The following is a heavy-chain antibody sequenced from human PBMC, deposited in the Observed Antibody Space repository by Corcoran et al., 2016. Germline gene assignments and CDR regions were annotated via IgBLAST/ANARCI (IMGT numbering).Heavy chain of an antibody. V-gene: IGHV1-3*01. Sequence: QVQLVQSGTEVKKPGASVKVSCKASGYTFTSYAIHWVRQAPGQSLEWMGWINAGTGNTKYSQHFQGRVSITMDTSATIAYMELSSLRSEDTAVYYWASNRATVSDSAWFDPWGQGTLVIVSS. J-gene: IGHJ5*02. CDR2: INAGTGNT. CDR3: ASNRATVSDSAWFDP. CDR1: GYTFTSYA. D-gene: IGHD6-19*01.